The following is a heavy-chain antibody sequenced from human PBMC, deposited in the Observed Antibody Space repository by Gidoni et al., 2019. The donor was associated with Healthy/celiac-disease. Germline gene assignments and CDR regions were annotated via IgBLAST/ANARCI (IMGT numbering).Heavy chain of an antibody. V-gene: IGHV4-59*01. Sequence: QVQLQESGPGLVKPSETLSLTCTVSGGSISSYYWSWIRQPPAGKGLEWIGYIYYSGSTNYNPSLKSRVTISVDTSKNQFSLKLSSVTAADTAVYYCARGPYGDYAPWSQGTLVTVSS. CDR1: GGSISSYY. CDR2: IYYSGST. CDR3: ARGPYGDYAP. J-gene: IGHJ5*02. D-gene: IGHD4-17*01.